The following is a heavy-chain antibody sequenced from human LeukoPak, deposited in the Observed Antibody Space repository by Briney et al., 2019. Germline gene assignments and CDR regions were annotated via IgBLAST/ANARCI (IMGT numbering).Heavy chain of an antibody. J-gene: IGHJ4*02. V-gene: IGHV3-23*01. D-gene: IGHD5-18*01. CDR2: ISGSGSST. CDR3: AKSGIERGYSYGPRAFDY. CDR1: GFTFSSYA. Sequence: SGGSLILSCAASGFTFSSYAMSWVRQAPGKGLEWVSGISGSGSSTYYADSVKGRFTISRDNSKNTLYLQMDSLRAEDTAVYYCAKSGIERGYSYGPRAFDYWGQGTLVTVSS.